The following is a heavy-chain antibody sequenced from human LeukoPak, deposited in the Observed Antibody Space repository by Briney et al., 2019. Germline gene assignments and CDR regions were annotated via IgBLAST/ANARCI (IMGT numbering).Heavy chain of an antibody. CDR2: IASNPDGGTT. CDR3: ARDKGAYSSGWYYFDY. CDR1: GFTFSNAW. D-gene: IGHD6-19*01. J-gene: IGHJ4*02. V-gene: IGHV3-15*04. Sequence: GGSLRLSCAASGFTFSNAWMSWVRQPPGKGLEWVGRIASNPDGGTTDYAAPVKGRFTISRDDSKNTLYLQMNSLKTEDTAVYYCARDKGAYSSGWYYFDYWGQGTLVTVSS.